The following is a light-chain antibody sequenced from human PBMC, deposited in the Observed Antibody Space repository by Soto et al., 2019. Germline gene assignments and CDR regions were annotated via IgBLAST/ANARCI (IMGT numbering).Light chain of an antibody. J-gene: IGLJ1*01. CDR3: AAWDDSLNGLYV. CDR2: SNN. V-gene: IGLV1-44*01. CDR1: SSNIGSNT. Sequence: SLLTKPPSASTTPGQMVTITCSGSSSNIGSNTVNWYQQLPGTAPKLLIYSNNQRPSGVPDRFSGSKSGTSASLAISGHQSEDEADYYCAAWDDSLNGLYVFGTGTKVTVL.